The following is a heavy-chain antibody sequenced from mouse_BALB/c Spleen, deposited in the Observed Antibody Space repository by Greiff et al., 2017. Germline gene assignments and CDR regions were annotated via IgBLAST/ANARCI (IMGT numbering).Heavy chain of an antibody. Sequence: QVQLKQPGAELVKPGASVKLSCKASGYTFTSYWMHWVKQRPGQGLEWIGEINPSNGRTNYNEKFKSKATLTVDKSSSTAYMQLSSLTSEDSAVYYCARGFGYGNYEWYFDVWGAGTTVTVSS. V-gene: IGHV1S81*02. D-gene: IGHD2-1*01. CDR2: INPSNGRT. J-gene: IGHJ1*01. CDR1: GYTFTSYW. CDR3: ARGFGYGNYEWYFDV.